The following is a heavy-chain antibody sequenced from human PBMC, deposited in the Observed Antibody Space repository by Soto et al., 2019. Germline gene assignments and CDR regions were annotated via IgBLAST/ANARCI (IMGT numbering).Heavy chain of an antibody. CDR1: GGSISSGGYY. V-gene: IGHV4-31*03. CDR3: ARDQGRPAQDDCSSTSCPIVRPLAMDV. J-gene: IGHJ6*03. Sequence: SETLSLTCTVSGGSISSGGYYWSWIRQHPGKGLEWIGYIYYSGSTYYNPSLKSRVTISVDTSKNQFSLKLSSVTAADTVVYYCARDQGRPAQDDCSSTSCPIVRPLAMDVWGKGTTVTVSS. CDR2: IYYSGST. D-gene: IGHD2-2*01.